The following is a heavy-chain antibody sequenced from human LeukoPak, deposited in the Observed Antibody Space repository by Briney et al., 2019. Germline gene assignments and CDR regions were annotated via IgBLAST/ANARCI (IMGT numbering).Heavy chain of an antibody. Sequence: GGSLRLSCAASGFTFSSYWMSWVRQAPEKGLEWVANIKQDGSEKYYVDSVKGRFTISRDNAKNSLYLQMNSLRAEDTAVYYCARDLSGYDYYYYYYMDVWGKGTTVTVSS. D-gene: IGHD5-12*01. V-gene: IGHV3-7*01. CDR1: GFTFSSYW. CDR2: IKQDGSEK. J-gene: IGHJ6*03. CDR3: ARDLSGYDYYYYYYMDV.